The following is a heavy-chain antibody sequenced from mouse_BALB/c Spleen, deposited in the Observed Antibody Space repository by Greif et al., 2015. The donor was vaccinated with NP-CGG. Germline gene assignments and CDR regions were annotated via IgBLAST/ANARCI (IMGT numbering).Heavy chain of an antibody. CDR2: ISNGGGST. CDR1: GFTFSSYT. Sequence: EVQLQESGGGLVQPGGSLKLSCAASGFTFSSYTMSWVRQTPEKRLEWVAYISNGGGSTYYPDTVKGRFTISRDNAKNTLYLQMSSLKSEDTAMYYCARHDGYYFWYFDVWGAGTTVTVSS. CDR3: ARHDGYYFWYFDV. J-gene: IGHJ1*01. D-gene: IGHD2-3*01. V-gene: IGHV5-12-2*01.